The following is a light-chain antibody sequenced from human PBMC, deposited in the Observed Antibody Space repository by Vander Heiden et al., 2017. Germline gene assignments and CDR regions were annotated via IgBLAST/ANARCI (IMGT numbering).Light chain of an antibody. J-gene: IGKJ2*01. CDR1: QSISSY. CDR3: QQSNSTLFT. V-gene: IGKV1-39*01. CDR2: AAS. Sequence: IQLTQPPSSLSASVGDRVTITCRASQSISSYLNWYQQKPGKAPKLLIYAASSLQSGVPSRFSGSGSGTDFTLTISSLQPEDFATYYCQQSNSTLFTFGQGTKLEIK.